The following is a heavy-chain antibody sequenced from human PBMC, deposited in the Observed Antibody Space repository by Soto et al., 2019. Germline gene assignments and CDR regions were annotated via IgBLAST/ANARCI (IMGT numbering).Heavy chain of an antibody. D-gene: IGHD3-10*01. CDR3: ARLSSLYYNSDYGGYYFDY. J-gene: IGHJ4*02. Sequence: QVQLQESGPGLVKPSQTLSLTCTVSGGSIRGGDYYWSCIRQHPGNGLEWIGYIFYSGNSFYNPSLKSGVTISVDTSKSQFSLQLSSVTAADTAIYYCARLSSLYYNSDYGGYYFDYWGQGTLVSVSS. CDR1: GGSIRGGDYY. V-gene: IGHV4-31*03. CDR2: IFYSGNS.